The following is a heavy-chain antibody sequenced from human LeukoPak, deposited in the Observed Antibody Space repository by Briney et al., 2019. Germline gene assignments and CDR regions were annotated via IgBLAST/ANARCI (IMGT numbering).Heavy chain of an antibody. CDR3: ATRPTPPYYYYYMDV. CDR2: INHSGST. D-gene: IGHD4-23*01. CDR1: GGSFSGYY. Sequence: SETLSLTCAVYGGSFSGYYWNWIRQSPGKGLEWIGEINHSGSTNYNPSLKSRVTISIDTSKDQFSLKLSSVTSADTAVYFCATRPTPPYYYYYMDVWGKGTTVTVSS. J-gene: IGHJ6*03. V-gene: IGHV4-34*01.